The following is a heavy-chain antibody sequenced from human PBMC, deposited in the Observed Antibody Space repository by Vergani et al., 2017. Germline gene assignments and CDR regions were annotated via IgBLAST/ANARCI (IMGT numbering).Heavy chain of an antibody. V-gene: IGHV1-3*01. J-gene: IGHJ4*02. D-gene: IGHD1-26*01. CDR1: GYTFTSYA. Sequence: QVQLVQSGAEVKKPGASVKVSCKASGYTFTSYAMHWVRQAPGQRLEWRGWINAGNGNTKYSQKLQGRVTITRDTSASTAYMELSSLRSEETAVYYCARDFRKWDLPTLDWGQGTLVTVSS. CDR2: INAGNGNT. CDR3: ARDFRKWDLPTLD.